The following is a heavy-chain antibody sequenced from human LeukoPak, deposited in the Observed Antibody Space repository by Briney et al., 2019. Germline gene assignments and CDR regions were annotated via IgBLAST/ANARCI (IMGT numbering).Heavy chain of an antibody. CDR1: GGSISSGGYY. CDR2: IYYSGST. D-gene: IGHD2-2*01. J-gene: IGHJ6*02. V-gene: IGHV4-31*03. CDR3: ARAMRYQLLNDGMDV. Sequence: SETLSLTCTVSGGSISSGGYYWSWIRQHPGKGLEWIGYIYYSGSTYYNLSLKSRVTISVDTSKNQFSLKLSSVTAADTAVYYCARAMRYQLLNDGMDVWGQGTTVTVSS.